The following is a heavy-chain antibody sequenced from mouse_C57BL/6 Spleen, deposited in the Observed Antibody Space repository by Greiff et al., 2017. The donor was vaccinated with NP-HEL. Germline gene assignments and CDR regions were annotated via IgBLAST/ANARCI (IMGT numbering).Heavy chain of an antibody. J-gene: IGHJ3*01. D-gene: IGHD2-5*01. CDR2: INPSSGYT. Sequence: VKLQQSGAELARPGASVKMSCKASGYTFTSYTMHRVKQRPGQGLEWIGYINPSSGYTKYNQKFKDKATLTADKSSSTAYMQLSSLTSEDSAVYYCASGSNSWFAYWGQGTLVTVSA. V-gene: IGHV1-4*01. CDR3: ASGSNSWFAY. CDR1: GYTFTSYT.